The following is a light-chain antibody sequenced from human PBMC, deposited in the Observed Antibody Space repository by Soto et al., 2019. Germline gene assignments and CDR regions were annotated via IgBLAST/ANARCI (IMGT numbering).Light chain of an antibody. CDR3: MQALQTPYT. CDR1: QSLRHINGYNY. V-gene: IGKV2-28*01. Sequence: DIVMTQSPLSLPVIPGEPASISCRSSQSLRHINGYNYLDWYLQKPGQSPQLLIYLGSNRASGVPDRFSGSGSGTDFTLKISRVEAEDVGVYYCMQALQTPYTFGQGTKLEIK. J-gene: IGKJ2*01. CDR2: LGS.